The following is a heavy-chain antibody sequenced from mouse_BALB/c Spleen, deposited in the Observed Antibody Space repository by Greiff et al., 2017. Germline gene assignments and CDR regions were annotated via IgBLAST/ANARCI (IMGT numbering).Heavy chain of an antibody. V-gene: IGHV3-6*02. CDR3: AREKYGNDGY. D-gene: IGHD2-10*02. CDR1: GYSITSGYY. Sequence: ESGPGLVKPSQSLSLTCSVTGYSITSGYYWNWIRQFPGNKLEWMGYISYDGSNNYNPSLKNRISITRDTSKNQFFLKLNSVTTEDTATYYCAREKYGNDGYWGQGTTLTVSS. J-gene: IGHJ2*01. CDR2: ISYDGSN.